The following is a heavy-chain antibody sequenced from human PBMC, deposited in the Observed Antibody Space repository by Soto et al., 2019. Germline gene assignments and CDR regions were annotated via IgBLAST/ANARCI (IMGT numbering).Heavy chain of an antibody. J-gene: IGHJ6*02. V-gene: IGHV4-31*03. CDR3: ARGGSGSVVVVVAARYYYYGMDG. D-gene: IGHD2-15*01. CDR2: IYYSGST. Sequence: SETLSLTCTVSGGSISSGGYYWSWIRQHPGKGLEWIGYIYYSGSTYYNPSLKSRVTISVDTSKNQFSLKLSSVTAADTAVYYCARGGSGSVVVVVAARYYYYGMDGWGQGTTVTVSS. CDR1: GGSISSGGYY.